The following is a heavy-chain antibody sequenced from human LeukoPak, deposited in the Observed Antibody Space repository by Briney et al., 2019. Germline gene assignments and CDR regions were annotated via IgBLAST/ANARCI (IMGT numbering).Heavy chain of an antibody. CDR3: ARGGGDIVLMVYASAFDI. D-gene: IGHD2-8*01. CDR2: IYHSGST. CDR1: GGSISSNNW. V-gene: IGHV4-4*02. J-gene: IGHJ3*02. Sequence: SETLSLTCAVSGGSISSNNWWSWVRQPPGKGLEWIGEIYHSGSTNYNPSLKSRVTISVHKSKNQFSLKLSSVTAADTAVYYCARGGGDIVLMVYASAFDIWGQGTMVTVSS.